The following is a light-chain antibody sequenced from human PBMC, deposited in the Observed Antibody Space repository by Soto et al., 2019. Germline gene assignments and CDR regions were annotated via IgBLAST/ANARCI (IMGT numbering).Light chain of an antibody. CDR3: QQYGTSLRR. J-gene: IGKJ2*01. Sequence: DIVMTPSPATMSVSPGERATLSCRASQSVPSKYLAWYQQNPGQAPRLLIYGASNRATGIPDKFSGSGSGTDFTLTISRLEPEDFAVYYCQQYGTSLRRFGHGSMV. CDR1: QSVPSKY. CDR2: GAS. V-gene: IGKV3-20*01.